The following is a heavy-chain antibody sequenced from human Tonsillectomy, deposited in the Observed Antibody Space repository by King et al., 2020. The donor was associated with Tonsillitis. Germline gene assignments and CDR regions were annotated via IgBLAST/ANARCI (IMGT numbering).Heavy chain of an antibody. Sequence: QLQESGPGVVKLSETLSLSCTVSGGSRRSSDSYCVWIPQPPWKGLEGIGYMDYIGNVFSNPSLKIRITISVGTSENRFSLKLSSVTAADTAVYFCARYVSGSFDSWGQGAPVTVSS. CDR2: MDYIGNV. V-gene: IGHV4-39*01. J-gene: IGHJ4*02. CDR1: GGSRRSSDSY. CDR3: ARYVSGSFDS. D-gene: IGHD1-26*01.